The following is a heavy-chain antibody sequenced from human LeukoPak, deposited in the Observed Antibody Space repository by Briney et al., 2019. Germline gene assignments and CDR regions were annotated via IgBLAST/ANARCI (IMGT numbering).Heavy chain of an antibody. CDR3: ARSGSYYHFDY. CDR2: INHSGST. J-gene: IGHJ4*02. V-gene: IGHV4-34*01. Sequence: SETLSLTGAVYGGSFSGYYWSWIRQPPGKGLEWIGEINHSGSTNYNPSLKSRVTISVDTSKNQFSLKLSSVTAADTAVYYCARSGSYYHFDYWGQGTLVTVSS. D-gene: IGHD3-10*01. CDR1: GGSFSGYY.